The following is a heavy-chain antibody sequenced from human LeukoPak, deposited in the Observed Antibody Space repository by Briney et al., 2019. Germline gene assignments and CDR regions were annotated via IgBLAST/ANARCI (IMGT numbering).Heavy chain of an antibody. J-gene: IGHJ4*02. D-gene: IGHD6-13*01. CDR1: GFTFSTYA. CDR3: ARAGYSSSWFDY. CDR2: ISGSGGST. Sequence: GGSLRLSCAASGFTFSTYAMSWVRQAPGKGLEWVSAISGSGGSTYYADSVKGRFTISRDNSRNTLYLQMNSLRAEDTAVYYCARAGYSSSWFDYWGQGTLVTVSS. V-gene: IGHV3-23*01.